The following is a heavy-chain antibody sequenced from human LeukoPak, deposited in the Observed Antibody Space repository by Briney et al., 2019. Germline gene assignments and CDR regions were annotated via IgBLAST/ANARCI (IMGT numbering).Heavy chain of an antibody. CDR3: AREYCSGGSCQYFQH. CDR2: IYYSGST. D-gene: IGHD2-15*01. Sequence: SETLSLTCTVSGGSISSGGYYWSWIRQPPGKGLEWIGYIYYSGSTYYNPSLKSRVTISVDTSKNQFSLKLSSVTAADTAVYYCAREYCSGGSCQYFQHWGQGTLVTVSS. J-gene: IGHJ1*01. V-gene: IGHV4-30-4*01. CDR1: GGSISSGGYY.